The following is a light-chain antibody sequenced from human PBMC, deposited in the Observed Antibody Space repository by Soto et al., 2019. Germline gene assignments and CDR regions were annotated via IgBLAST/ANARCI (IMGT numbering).Light chain of an antibody. Sequence: QPVVTQPASVSGSPGQSITISCTGTSSDVGSYNLVSWYQQHPGKAPKLMIYEGSKRPSGVSNRFSGSKSGNTASLTISGLQAEDEADYYCCSYAGSSTHVVFGGGTKLTVL. J-gene: IGLJ2*01. CDR2: EGS. CDR1: SSDVGSYNL. V-gene: IGLV2-23*01. CDR3: CSYAGSSTHVV.